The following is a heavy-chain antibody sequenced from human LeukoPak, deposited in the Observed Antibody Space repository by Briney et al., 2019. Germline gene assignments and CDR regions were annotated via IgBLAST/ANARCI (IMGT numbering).Heavy chain of an antibody. CDR3: ARIWDSSSDAFDI. CDR1: GFTFSSYS. J-gene: IGHJ3*02. CDR2: ISSSSSYI. V-gene: IGHV3-21*01. D-gene: IGHD6-6*01. Sequence: PGGSLRLSCAASGFTFSSYSMNWVRQAPGKGLEWVSSISSSSSYIYYADSVKGRFTISRDNAKNSLYLQMNSLRAEDTAVYYCARIWDSSSDAFDIWGQGTMVTVSS.